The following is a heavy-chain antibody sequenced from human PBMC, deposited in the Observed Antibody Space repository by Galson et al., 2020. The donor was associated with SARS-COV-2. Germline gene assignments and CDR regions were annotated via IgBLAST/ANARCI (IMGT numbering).Heavy chain of an antibody. J-gene: IGHJ4*02. CDR2: IRYDGSNK. D-gene: IGHD6-13*01. CDR1: GFTFSSYG. Sequence: GESLKISCAASGFTFSSYGMHWVRQAPGKGLEWVAFIRYDGSNKYYADSVKGRFTISRDNSKNTLYLQMNSLRAEDTAVYYCAKQYSSSWYFDYWGQGTLVTVSS. CDR3: AKQYSSSWYFDY. V-gene: IGHV3-30*02.